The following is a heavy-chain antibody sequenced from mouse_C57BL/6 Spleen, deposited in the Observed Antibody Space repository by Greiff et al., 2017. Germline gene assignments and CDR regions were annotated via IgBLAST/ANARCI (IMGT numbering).Heavy chain of an antibody. CDR1: GYTFTDYE. J-gene: IGHJ1*03. CDR2: IDPETGGT. V-gene: IGHV1-15*01. Sequence: VKLQESGAELVRPGASVTLSCKASGYTFTDYEMHWVKQTPVHGLEWIGAIDPETGGTAYNQKFKGKAILTADKSSSTAYMELRSLTSEDSAVYYCTRGRRCFDVWGTGTTVTVSS. CDR3: TRGRRCFDV.